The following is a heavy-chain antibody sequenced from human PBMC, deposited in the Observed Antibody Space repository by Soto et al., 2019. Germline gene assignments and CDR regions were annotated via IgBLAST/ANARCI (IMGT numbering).Heavy chain of an antibody. CDR1: GFTFSSYW. J-gene: IGHJ4*02. V-gene: IGHV3-74*01. Sequence: GGSLRLSCAASGFTFSSYWMHWVRQAPGKGLVWVSRINSDGSSTSYADSVKGRFTISRDNAKNTLYLQMNSLRAEDTAVYYCARGYDYVWGSPITLDYWGQGTLVTVSS. CDR2: INSDGSST. CDR3: ARGYDYVWGSPITLDY. D-gene: IGHD3-16*01.